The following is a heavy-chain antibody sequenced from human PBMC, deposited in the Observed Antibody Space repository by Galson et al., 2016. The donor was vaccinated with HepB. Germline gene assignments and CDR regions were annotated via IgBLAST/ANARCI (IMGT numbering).Heavy chain of an antibody. D-gene: IGHD3-3*01. J-gene: IGHJ4*02. V-gene: IGHV3-23*01. CDR2: ISGSGGST. Sequence: SLRLSCAASGFTFSSYAMSWVRQAPGKGLEWVSSISGSGGSTYYADSVKGRFTIARDNSKNTLYLQMNSLRAEDTAVFYCVRGSRGSLTVFGGRVPYFDSWGQGTLVTVSS. CDR3: VRGSRGSLTVFGGRVPYFDS. CDR1: GFTFSSYA.